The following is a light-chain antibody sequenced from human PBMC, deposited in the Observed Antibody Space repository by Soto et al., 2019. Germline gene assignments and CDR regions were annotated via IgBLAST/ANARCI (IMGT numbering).Light chain of an antibody. J-gene: IGKJ1*01. CDR3: QQYNSDSGT. Sequence: IQMTQSPSTLSASVGDRVTITCRASQSINSWLAWYQQKPGKAPNLLIYGASSLQSGVPSRFSGSGSGTEFTLTITSLQPDDFATYYCQQYNSDSGTFGQGTKVEIK. V-gene: IGKV1-5*01. CDR2: GAS. CDR1: QSINSW.